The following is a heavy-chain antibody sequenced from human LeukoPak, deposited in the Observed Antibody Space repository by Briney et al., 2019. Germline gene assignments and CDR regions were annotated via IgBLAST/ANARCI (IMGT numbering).Heavy chain of an antibody. CDR1: GFTFSSYS. Sequence: PGGSLRLSCAASGFTFSSYSMNWVRQAPGKGLEWVSYISSSSSTIYYADSVKGRFTISRDNAKNSLYPQMNSLRAEDTAVYYCAREPRVLRYDILTGYFLGNYYYGMDVWGQGTTVTVSS. CDR2: ISSSSSTI. D-gene: IGHD3-9*01. J-gene: IGHJ6*02. V-gene: IGHV3-48*01. CDR3: AREPRVLRYDILTGYFLGNYYYGMDV.